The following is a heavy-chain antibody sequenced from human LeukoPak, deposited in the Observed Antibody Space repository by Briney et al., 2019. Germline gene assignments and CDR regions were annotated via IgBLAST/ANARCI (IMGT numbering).Heavy chain of an antibody. J-gene: IGHJ4*02. Sequence: SETLSLTCAVYGGSFSGYYWSWIRQPPGKGLEWIGEINHSGSTNYNPSLKSRVTISVDTSKNQFSLKLSSVTAADTAVYYCARVVRAEAGTGGYDYWGQGTLVTVSS. CDR3: ARVVRAEAGTGGYDY. CDR1: GGSFSGYY. D-gene: IGHD6-13*01. V-gene: IGHV4-34*01. CDR2: INHSGST.